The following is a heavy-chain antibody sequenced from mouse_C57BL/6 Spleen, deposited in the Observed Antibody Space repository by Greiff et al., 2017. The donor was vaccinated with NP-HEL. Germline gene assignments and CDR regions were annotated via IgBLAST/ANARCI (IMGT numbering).Heavy chain of an antibody. CDR2: ISSGSSTI. CDR1: GFTFSDYG. CDR3: ASLDSSGYGAMDY. V-gene: IGHV5-17*01. J-gene: IGHJ4*01. Sequence: VKLMESGGGLVKPGGSLKLSCAASGFTFSDYGMHWVRQAPEKGLEWVAYISSGSSTIYYADTVKGRFTISRDNAKNTLFLQMTSLRSEDTAMYYCASLDSSGYGAMDYLGQGTSVTVSS. D-gene: IGHD3-2*02.